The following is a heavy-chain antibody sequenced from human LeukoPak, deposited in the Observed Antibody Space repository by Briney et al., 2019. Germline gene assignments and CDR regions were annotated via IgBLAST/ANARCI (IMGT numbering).Heavy chain of an antibody. V-gene: IGHV1-2*06. Sequence: ASVKVSCKASGYTFTGYYMHWVRQAPGQGLEWMGRINPNSGGTNYAQKFQGRVTMTRDTSISTAYMELSRLRSDDTAVYYCERGSPVWELHVYFQHWGQGTLVTVSS. CDR3: ERGSPVWELHVYFQH. J-gene: IGHJ1*01. CDR2: INPNSGGT. CDR1: GYTFTGYY. D-gene: IGHD1-26*01.